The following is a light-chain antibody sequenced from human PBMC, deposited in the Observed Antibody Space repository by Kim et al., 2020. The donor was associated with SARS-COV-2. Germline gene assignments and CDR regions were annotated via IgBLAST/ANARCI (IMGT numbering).Light chain of an antibody. CDR1: RSINAG. J-gene: IGKJ2*01. CDR2: AAS. CDR3: HQNHNWIEYT. Sequence: VSPGESVTHSCGASRSINAGLAWYQQKVGQPPRRLISAASTGATGTPARFSGGGSGTEFALTSSSLQSEDFAVYYCHQNHNWIEYTFGQGTKLEI. V-gene: IGKV3-15*01.